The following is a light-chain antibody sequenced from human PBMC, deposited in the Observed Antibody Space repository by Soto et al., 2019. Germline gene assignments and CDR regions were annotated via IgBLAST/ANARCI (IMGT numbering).Light chain of an antibody. CDR3: QQYGSSPRT. V-gene: IGKV3-20*01. Sequence: EIVLTQAPGTRSWSPGERATFSCRASQSFSKYLAWYQQKPGQAPRLLIYGASSRATGIADRFSGSGSGTDFTLTISRLEPEDLAVYYCQQYGSSPRTFGQGTKVEIK. CDR1: QSFSKY. J-gene: IGKJ1*01. CDR2: GAS.